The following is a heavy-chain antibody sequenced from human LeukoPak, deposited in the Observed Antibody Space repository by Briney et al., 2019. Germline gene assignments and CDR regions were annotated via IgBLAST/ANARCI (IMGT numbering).Heavy chain of an antibody. Sequence: GGTLRLSCAGSGFTFSSYGMSWVRQAPGKGLEWVAFIRYDGSNKYYADSVKGRFTISRGNSKNTLYLQMNSLRAEDTAVYYCAKTNKLLQYFDYWGQGTLVTVSS. D-gene: IGHD1/OR15-1a*01. V-gene: IGHV3-30*02. CDR1: GFTFSSYG. J-gene: IGHJ4*02. CDR3: AKTNKLLQYFDY. CDR2: IRYDGSNK.